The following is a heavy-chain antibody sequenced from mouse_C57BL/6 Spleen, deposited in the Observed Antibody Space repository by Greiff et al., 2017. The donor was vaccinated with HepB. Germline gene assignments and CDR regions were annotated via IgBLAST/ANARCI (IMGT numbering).Heavy chain of an antibody. J-gene: IGHJ4*01. CDR2: IYPSDSET. CDR3: ATPTVVDYAMDY. CDR1: GYTFTSYW. D-gene: IGHD1-1*01. V-gene: IGHV1-61*01. Sequence: QVQLQQPGAELVRPGSSVKLSCKASGYTFTSYWMDWVKQRPGQGLEWIGNIYPSDSETHYNQKFKDKATLTVDKSSSTAYMQLSSLTSEDSAVYYWATPTVVDYAMDYWGQGTSVTVAS.